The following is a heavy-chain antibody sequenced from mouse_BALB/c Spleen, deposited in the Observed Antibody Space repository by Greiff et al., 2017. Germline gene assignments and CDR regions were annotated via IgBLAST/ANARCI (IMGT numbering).Heavy chain of an antibody. CDR2: ISYSGST. J-gene: IGHJ2*01. CDR3: ARDYGGYYFDY. V-gene: IGHV3-2*02. Sequence: EVQLVESGPGLVKPSQSLSLTCTVTGYSITSDYAWNWIRQFPGNKLEWMGYISYSGSTSYNPSLKSRISITRDTSKNQFFLQLNSVTTEDTATYYCARDYGGYYFDYWGQGTTLTVSS. D-gene: IGHD1-1*01. CDR1: GYSITSDYA.